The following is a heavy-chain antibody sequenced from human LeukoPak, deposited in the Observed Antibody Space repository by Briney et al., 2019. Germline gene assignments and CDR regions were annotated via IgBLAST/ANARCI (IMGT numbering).Heavy chain of an antibody. D-gene: IGHD6-19*01. CDR1: GFTVSSNY. J-gene: IGHJ4*02. CDR3: ARVYSSGWYYFDY. V-gene: IGHV3-66*01. CDR2: IYSGGST. Sequence: GGSLRLSCAASGFTVSSNYMSWVRHAPGKGLEWVSVIYSGGSTYYADSVKGRFTISRDNSKNTLYLQMNSLRAEDTAVYYCARVYSSGWYYFDYWGQGTLVTVSS.